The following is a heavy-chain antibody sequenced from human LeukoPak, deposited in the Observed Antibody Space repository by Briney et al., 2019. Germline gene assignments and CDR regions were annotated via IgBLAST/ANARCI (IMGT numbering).Heavy chain of an antibody. V-gene: IGHV1-46*01. CDR1: GYTFTRYY. Sequence: GASVKVSCKASGYTFTRYYMHWVRQAPGQGLEWMGIINPSGGSTSYAQKFQGRVTMTRDTSTSTVYMELSSLRSEDTAVYYCARELWTYYYDSSASGLGHWGQGTLVTVSS. D-gene: IGHD3-22*01. CDR3: ARELWTYYYDSSASGLGH. J-gene: IGHJ4*02. CDR2: INPSGGST.